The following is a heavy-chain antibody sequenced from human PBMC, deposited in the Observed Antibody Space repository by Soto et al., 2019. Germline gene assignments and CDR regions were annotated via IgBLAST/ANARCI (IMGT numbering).Heavy chain of an antibody. D-gene: IGHD6-13*01. V-gene: IGHV1-69*02. CDR3: ARGGIAAAGTSWFDP. CDR1: GGTFSSYT. Sequence: SVKVSCKASGGTFSSYTISWVRQAPGQGLEWMGRIIPILGIANYAQKFQGRVTITADKSTSTAYMELSSLRSEDTAVYYCARGGIAAAGTSWFDPWGQGTLVTVSS. J-gene: IGHJ5*02. CDR2: IIPILGIA.